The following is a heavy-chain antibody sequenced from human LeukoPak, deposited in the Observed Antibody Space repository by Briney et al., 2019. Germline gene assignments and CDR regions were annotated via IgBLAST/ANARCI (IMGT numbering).Heavy chain of an antibody. Sequence: ASVKVSCKASGYTFTSYGISWVRQAPGQGLEWMGWVSAYNGNTNYAQKLQGRVTMTTDTSTSTAYMELRSLRAEDTAVYYCAKVGIDVYTMRGFDYWGQGTLVTVSS. V-gene: IGHV1-18*01. CDR3: AKVGIDVYTMRGFDY. CDR2: VSAYNGNT. D-gene: IGHD5-24*01. J-gene: IGHJ4*02. CDR1: GYTFTSYG.